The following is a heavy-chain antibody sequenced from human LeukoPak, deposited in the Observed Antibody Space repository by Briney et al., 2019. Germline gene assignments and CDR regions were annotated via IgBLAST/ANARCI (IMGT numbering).Heavy chain of an antibody. V-gene: IGHV3-30*02. CDR3: AKGGYYGSGELDY. J-gene: IGHJ4*02. Sequence: GGSLRLSCAASGFTFSSYGMHWVRQAPGKGPEWVAFIRYDASNKYYADSVKGRFTISRDNSKNTLYLQMNSLRPEDTSVYYCAKGGYYGSGELDYWGQGILVTVSS. D-gene: IGHD3-10*01. CDR2: IRYDASNK. CDR1: GFTFSSYG.